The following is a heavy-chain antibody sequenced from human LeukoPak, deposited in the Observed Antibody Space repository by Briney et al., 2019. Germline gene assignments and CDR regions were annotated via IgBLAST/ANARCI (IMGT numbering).Heavy chain of an antibody. J-gene: IGHJ6*02. Sequence: GGSLRLSCAASGFTFDDYAMFRVRQAPGKGLEWVSGIGWNSGNIGYADSVKGRFTISRDNAKNSLYLQMNSLRTEDTALYYCVKRADYYGMDVWGQGTTVTVSS. V-gene: IGHV3-9*01. CDR2: IGWNSGNI. CDR3: VKRADYYGMDV. CDR1: GFTFDDYA. D-gene: IGHD6-25*01.